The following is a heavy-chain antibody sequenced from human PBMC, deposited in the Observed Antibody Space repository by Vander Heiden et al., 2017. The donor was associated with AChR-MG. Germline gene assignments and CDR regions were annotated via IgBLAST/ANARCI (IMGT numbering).Heavy chain of an antibody. CDR3: AKDPRITMIVPGWFDP. V-gene: IGHV3-23*01. CDR1: GFTFSSYA. Sequence: EVPLFVSGGGLVQPGVSLRLSCAASGFTFSSYAMSWVRQAPGRGREWVSAISGSGGSTYYADSVKGRFTISRDNSKNTLYLQMNSLRAEDTAVYYCAKDPRITMIVPGWFDPWGQGTLVTVSS. CDR2: ISGSGGST. D-gene: IGHD3-22*01. J-gene: IGHJ5*02.